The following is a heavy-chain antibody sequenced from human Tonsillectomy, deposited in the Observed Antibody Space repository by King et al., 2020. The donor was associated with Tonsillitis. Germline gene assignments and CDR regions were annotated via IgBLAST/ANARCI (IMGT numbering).Heavy chain of an antibody. CDR2: ISSSSTYI. Sequence: VQLVESGGGLVKPGGSLRLSCAASGFIFSDYGMNWVRQAPGKGLEWVSSISSSSTYIYYADSLKGRFTIARDNAKNSLYLQMNSLRAEDTAVYYCARDSSTGIEESTRYYYGMDVWGQGTTVTVSS. CDR1: GFIFSDYG. J-gene: IGHJ6*02. CDR3: ARDSSTGIEESTRYYYGMDV. V-gene: IGHV3-21*01. D-gene: IGHD3-10*01.